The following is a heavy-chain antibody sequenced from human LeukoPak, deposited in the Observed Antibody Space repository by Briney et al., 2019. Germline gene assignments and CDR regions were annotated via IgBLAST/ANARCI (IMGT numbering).Heavy chain of an antibody. CDR1: GFTFSSYG. Sequence: TGGSLRLSCAASGFTFSSYGMSWVRQAPGKGLEWVSAISGSGGGSTYYADSVKGRFTISRDNSKNTLYLQMNSLRAEDTAVYYCAPKVVGSTPFDYWGQGTLVTVSS. V-gene: IGHV3-23*01. D-gene: IGHD2-15*01. CDR3: APKVVGSTPFDY. J-gene: IGHJ4*02. CDR2: ISGSGGGST.